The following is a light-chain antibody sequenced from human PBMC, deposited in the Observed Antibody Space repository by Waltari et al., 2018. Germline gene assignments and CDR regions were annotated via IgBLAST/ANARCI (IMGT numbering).Light chain of an antibody. V-gene: IGKV1-39*01. CDR2: AAS. CDR3: QQSYTAPLT. Sequence: DIQMTQSPSSLSASVGDRVNFTCRASQSISRYLNCYQQKPGKAPKLLIYAASTLQSGVPSRFSGRGSGTDFTLTISSLQPEDFATYYCQQSYTAPLTFGPGATVDIK. CDR1: QSISRY. J-gene: IGKJ3*01.